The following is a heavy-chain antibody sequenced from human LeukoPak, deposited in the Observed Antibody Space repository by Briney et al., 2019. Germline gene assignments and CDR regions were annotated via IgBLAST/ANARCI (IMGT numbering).Heavy chain of an antibody. CDR1: GFTFSSYS. V-gene: IGHV3-21*01. CDR3: ARVHTARGFDY. CDR2: ISSSSSYI. J-gene: IGHJ4*02. Sequence: GGSLRLSCAASGFTFSSYSMNWVRQAPGKRLEWASSISSSSSYIYYADSVKGRFTISRDNAKNSLYLQMNSLRAEDTAVYYCARVHTARGFDYWGQGTLVTVSS. D-gene: IGHD2-2*02.